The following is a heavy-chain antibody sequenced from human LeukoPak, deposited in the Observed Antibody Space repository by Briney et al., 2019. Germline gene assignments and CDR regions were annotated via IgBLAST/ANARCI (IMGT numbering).Heavy chain of an antibody. CDR2: ITPIFGTA. J-gene: IGHJ4*02. CDR3: ARGWLAETTVVTPYNY. V-gene: IGHV1-69*01. Sequence: GSSVKVSCKASGGTFRSNAISWVRQAPGQGLEWMGGITPIFGTANYAQKFQGRVTITAVESMSTAYMELSSPRSEDTAVYYCARGWLAETTVVTPYNYWGQGTLVTVSS. D-gene: IGHD4-23*01. CDR1: GGTFRSNA.